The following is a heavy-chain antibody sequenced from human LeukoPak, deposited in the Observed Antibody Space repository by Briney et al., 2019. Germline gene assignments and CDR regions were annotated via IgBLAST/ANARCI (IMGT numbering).Heavy chain of an antibody. CDR3: ARVIETRFDY. CDR2: IKQDGSEK. Sequence: GGSLRLSCAASGFTLSSYWMSWVRQAPGKGLEWVANIKQDGSEKYYVVSVKGRFTISRDNGKNSLYLQMNSLRAEDTAVYYCARVIETRFDYWGQGTLVTVSS. V-gene: IGHV3-7*01. J-gene: IGHJ4*02. CDR1: GFTLSSYW. D-gene: IGHD3-16*02.